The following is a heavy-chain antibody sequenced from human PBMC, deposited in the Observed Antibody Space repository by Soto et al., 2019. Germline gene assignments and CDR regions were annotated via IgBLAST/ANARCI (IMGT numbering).Heavy chain of an antibody. V-gene: IGHV4-59*12. D-gene: IGHD5-12*01. CDR3: ATSRDGYKKAAFDI. Sequence: PSETLSLTCTVSGGSISSYYWSWIRQPPGKGLEWIGYIYYSGSTNYNPSLKSRVTISVVTSKNQFSLKLSSVTAADTAVYYWATSRDGYKKAAFDIWGQGTMGTVSS. J-gene: IGHJ3*02. CDR2: IYYSGST. CDR1: GGSISSYY.